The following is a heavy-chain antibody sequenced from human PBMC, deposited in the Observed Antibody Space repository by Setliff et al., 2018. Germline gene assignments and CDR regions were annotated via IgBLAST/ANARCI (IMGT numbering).Heavy chain of an antibody. V-gene: IGHV4-59*08. CDR1: GGSVRGYY. CDR2: MYYSGDT. J-gene: IGHJ4*02. Sequence: SETLSLTCTVSGGSVRGYYWSWIRQPPGKGLEWIGYMYYSGDTNYNPSLKSRVTISVDTSKNQFSLTLSSVTAADTAVYYCARLPNYVWGSPVDYWGQGTLVTVPQ. D-gene: IGHD3-16*01. CDR3: ARLPNYVWGSPVDY.